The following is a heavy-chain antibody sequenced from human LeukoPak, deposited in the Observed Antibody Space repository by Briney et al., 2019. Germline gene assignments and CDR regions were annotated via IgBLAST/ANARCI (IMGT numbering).Heavy chain of an antibody. D-gene: IGHD1-26*01. CDR1: GFTFNSYG. CDR3: ASRSGTYPYYFDY. J-gene: IGHJ4*02. V-gene: IGHV1-18*01. Sequence: GALVTVSCKASGFTFNSYGISWVRQAPGRGLEWMGWISANKGNTNYAQKLQGRVTMTTDTSTRTVYMELRSLRSDDTAVYYCASRSGTYPYYFDYWGQGTLVTVSS. CDR2: ISANKGNT.